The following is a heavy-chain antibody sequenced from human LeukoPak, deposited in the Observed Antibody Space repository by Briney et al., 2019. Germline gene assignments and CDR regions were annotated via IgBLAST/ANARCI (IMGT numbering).Heavy chain of an antibody. V-gene: IGHV4-4*07. CDR2: IYTSGSN. CDR3: ARDWEYCSGGSCYQDYYYYYMDV. Sequence: PSETLSLTCTASGGSISSYYWSWIRQPAGKGLEWIARIYTSGSNNYNPSLKSRVTMSVDTSKNQFSLKLSSVTAADTAVYYCARDWEYCSGGSCYQDYYYYYMDVWGKGTTVTVSS. CDR1: GGSISSYY. D-gene: IGHD2-15*01. J-gene: IGHJ6*03.